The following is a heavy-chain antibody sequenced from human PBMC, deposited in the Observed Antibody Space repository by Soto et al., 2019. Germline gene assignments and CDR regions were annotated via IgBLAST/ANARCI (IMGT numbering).Heavy chain of an antibody. CDR1: GGSISSFCYY. Sequence: SETLSLTCTVSGGSISSFCYYWSWIRQHPGKGLEWIGYIYYSGSTYYNPSLKSRVTISVDTSKNQFSLKLSSVTAADTAVYYCARDRDTMVRGGRNWFDPWGQGTLVTVSS. CDR2: IYYSGST. V-gene: IGHV4-31*03. J-gene: IGHJ5*02. D-gene: IGHD3-10*01. CDR3: ARDRDTMVRGGRNWFDP.